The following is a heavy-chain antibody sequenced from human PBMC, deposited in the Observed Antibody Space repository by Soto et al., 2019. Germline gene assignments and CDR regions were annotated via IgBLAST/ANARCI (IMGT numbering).Heavy chain of an antibody. CDR2: IYHSGST. CDR3: VRESVASGPNYFDT. D-gene: IGHD6-6*01. Sequence: TLSLTCSVSGGTITSGRSSWNWIRQSPGKGLEWIAYIYHSGSTYYNPSLKSRVTISVDRSENQFSLKLTSVTAADTAVYYCVRESVASGPNYFDTWGPGTLVTVSS. V-gene: IGHV4-30-2*06. CDR1: GGTITSGRSS. J-gene: IGHJ5*02.